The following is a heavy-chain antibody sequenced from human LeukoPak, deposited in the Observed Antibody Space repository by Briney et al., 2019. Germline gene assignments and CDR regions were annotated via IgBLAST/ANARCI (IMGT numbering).Heavy chain of an antibody. CDR1: GFTLRRYT. CDR3: ARVGSYCSSTSCYSFDY. D-gene: IGHD2-2*02. V-gene: IGHV3-21*01. Sequence: GGSLRLSCAASGFTLRRYTMNWVRQAPGKGLEWVSSISTSSTYIYYADSVKGRSTISRDNAKNSLYLQMNSLRAEDTAVYYCARVGSYCSSTSCYSFDYWGQGTLVTVSS. CDR2: ISTSSTYI. J-gene: IGHJ4*02.